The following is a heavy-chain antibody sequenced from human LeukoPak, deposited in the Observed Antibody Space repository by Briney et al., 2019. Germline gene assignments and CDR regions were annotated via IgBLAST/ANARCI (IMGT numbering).Heavy chain of an antibody. V-gene: IGHV3-21*01. J-gene: IGHJ4*02. Sequence: GGSLRLSCAASGFTFSSYSMNWVRQAPGKGLEWVSSISSSSSYIYYADSVKGRFTISRDNAKNSLYLQMNCLRAEDTAVYYCARQSSSWYGDSFDYWGQGTLVTVSS. CDR3: ARQSSSWYGDSFDY. CDR1: GFTFSSYS. D-gene: IGHD6-13*01. CDR2: ISSSSSYI.